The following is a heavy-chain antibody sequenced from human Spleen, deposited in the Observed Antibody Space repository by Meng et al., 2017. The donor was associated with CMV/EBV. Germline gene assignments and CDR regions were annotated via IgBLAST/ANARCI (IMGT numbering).Heavy chain of an antibody. CDR1: GGVINVYY. J-gene: IGHJ3*02. D-gene: IGHD3-3*01. Sequence: SETLSLTCAVSGGVINVYYWSWIRQPPGKGLEWLGYISHSGTTNYNPSLKSRVTISVDPSKNQFSLKLTSVTAADTAMYYCARTKYYDFWSGYYPLLDASDIWGQGTMVTVSS. CDR3: ARTKYYDFWSGYYPLLDASDI. CDR2: ISHSGTT. V-gene: IGHV4-59*01.